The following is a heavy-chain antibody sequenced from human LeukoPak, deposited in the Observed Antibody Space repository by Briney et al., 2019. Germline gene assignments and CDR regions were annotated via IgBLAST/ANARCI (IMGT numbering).Heavy chain of an antibody. CDR2: IYYSGST. Sequence: SETLSLTCTVSGGSLSSSSYYWGWIRQPPGKGLEWIGSIYYSGSTYYNPSLKSRVTISVDTSKNQFSLKLSSVTAADTAVYYCARHYRDIVVVPAALFDYWGQGTLVTVSS. D-gene: IGHD2-2*01. CDR1: GGSLSSSSYY. J-gene: IGHJ4*02. V-gene: IGHV4-39*01. CDR3: ARHYRDIVVVPAALFDY.